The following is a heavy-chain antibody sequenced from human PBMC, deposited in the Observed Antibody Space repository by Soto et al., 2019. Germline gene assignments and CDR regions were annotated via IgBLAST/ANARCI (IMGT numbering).Heavy chain of an antibody. D-gene: IGHD3-22*01. CDR2: INPNSGGT. CDR1: GYTFTAYY. Sequence: QVQLVQSGAEVKKPGASVKVSCKASGYTFTAYYMHWLRQAPGQGLEWMGWINPNSGGTEYAQKFQGRVTMTNDTSISTAYMELSRLGSDDTAVYYCARGDFDSSANYYAGWFDPWGQGTLVTVSS. J-gene: IGHJ5*02. CDR3: ARGDFDSSANYYAGWFDP. V-gene: IGHV1-2*02.